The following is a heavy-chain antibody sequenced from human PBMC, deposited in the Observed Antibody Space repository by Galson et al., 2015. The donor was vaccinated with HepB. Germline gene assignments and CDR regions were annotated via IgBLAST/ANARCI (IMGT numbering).Heavy chain of an antibody. Sequence: SETLSLTCTVSGGSISSYYWSWIRQPPGQGLEWIGYVYYSGSTSYNPSLKSRVTMSVDTTKNQFSLRLSSLTAADTAVYYCVRQYYFGSGGLDPWGQGTLVTVSS. D-gene: IGHD3-10*01. J-gene: IGHJ5*02. V-gene: IGHV4-59*08. CDR3: VRQYYFGSGGLDP. CDR2: VYYSGST. CDR1: GGSISSYY.